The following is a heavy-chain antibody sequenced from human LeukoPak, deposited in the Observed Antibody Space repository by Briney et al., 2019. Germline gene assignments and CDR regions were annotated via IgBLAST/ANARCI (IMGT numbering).Heavy chain of an antibody. CDR1: GGSLSSYY. CDR3: ARHPLSSGYPFDY. J-gene: IGHJ4*02. Sequence: PSETLSLTCTVSGGSLSSYYWSWIRQPPGKGLEWIGYIYYSGSTNYNPSLKSRVTISVDTSKNQFSLKLSSVTAADTAVYYCARHPLSSGYPFDYWGQGTLVTVSS. CDR2: IYYSGST. V-gene: IGHV4-59*08. D-gene: IGHD3-22*01.